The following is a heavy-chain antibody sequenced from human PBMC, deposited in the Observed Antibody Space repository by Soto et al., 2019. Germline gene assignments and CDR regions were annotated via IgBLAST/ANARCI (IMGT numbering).Heavy chain of an antibody. D-gene: IGHD5-12*01. CDR2: IIPSFGKG. CDR3: ARERGGYNRGDFEF. Sequence: ALVKVSCKASGGTFGSYAISWVRQAPGQGLEWLGGIIPSFGKGNYQQNFQGRLTITADESTSTVYMELSGLTSGDTAVYYCARERGGYNRGDFEFWGQGTLVTVSS. CDR1: GGTFGSYA. V-gene: IGHV1-69*13. J-gene: IGHJ4*02.